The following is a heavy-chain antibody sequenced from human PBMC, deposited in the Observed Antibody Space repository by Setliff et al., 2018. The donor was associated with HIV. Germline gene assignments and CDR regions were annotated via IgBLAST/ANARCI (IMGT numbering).Heavy chain of an antibody. CDR1: GGSISTSRYY. CDR2: INYRGNT. V-gene: IGHV4-39*01. CDR3: ASLDGSESPYIYYYYMDV. J-gene: IGHJ6*03. Sequence: SLTCTVSGGSISTSRYYWGWIRQPPGKGLEWIGGINYRGNTYYNPSLKSRAAISVDTSKNQISLKLSSVTAADTAVYYCASLDGSESPYIYYYYMDVWGEGTAVTVSS. D-gene: IGHD3-10*01.